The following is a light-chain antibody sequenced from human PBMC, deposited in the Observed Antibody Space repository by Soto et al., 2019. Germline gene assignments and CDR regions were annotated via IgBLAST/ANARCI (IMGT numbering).Light chain of an antibody. V-gene: IGKV1-5*01. J-gene: IGKJ1*01. CDR3: HHYDSRFPWT. CDR2: DAS. Sequence: DIQMTQSPSTLSASVGDRVTIACRASESISKSLAWYQQKPGEAPKLLIYDASSLASGVPSRFSGSGSGTEYTLTISSLEPDDFATFYCHHYDSRFPWTFGQGTKVDXK. CDR1: ESISKS.